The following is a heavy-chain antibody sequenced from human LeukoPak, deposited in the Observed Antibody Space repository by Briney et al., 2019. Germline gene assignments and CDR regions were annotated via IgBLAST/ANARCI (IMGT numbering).Heavy chain of an antibody. Sequence: PSETLSLTCAVYGGSFSGYCWSWIRQPPGKGLEWIGEIIHSGSTNYNPSLKSRVTISVDTSKNQFSLKLSSVTAADTAVYYCASGAEVVPAATPNYYYMDVWGKGTTVTVSS. CDR1: GGSFSGYC. CDR2: IIHSGST. D-gene: IGHD2-2*01. V-gene: IGHV4-34*12. J-gene: IGHJ6*03. CDR3: ASGAEVVPAATPNYYYMDV.